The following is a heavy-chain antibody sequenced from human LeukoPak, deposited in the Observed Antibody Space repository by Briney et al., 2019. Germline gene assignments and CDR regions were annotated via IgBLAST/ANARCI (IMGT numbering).Heavy chain of an antibody. Sequence: SGGSLRLSCAASGFTFSSYAMSWVRQAPGKGLEWVSAISGSGGSTYYADSVKGRFTISRDNSKNTLYLQMNSLRAEDTAVYYCAKDSSSWYVSPNGYWGQGTLVTVSS. CDR2: ISGSGGST. J-gene: IGHJ4*02. V-gene: IGHV3-23*01. CDR3: AKDSSSWYVSPNGY. D-gene: IGHD6-13*01. CDR1: GFTFSSYA.